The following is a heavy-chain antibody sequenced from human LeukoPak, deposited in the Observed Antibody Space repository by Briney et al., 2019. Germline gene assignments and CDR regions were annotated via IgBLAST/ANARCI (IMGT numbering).Heavy chain of an antibody. D-gene: IGHD6-19*01. J-gene: IGHJ4*02. CDR2: IYTSGST. CDR1: GGSLTGYY. Sequence: SETLSLTCSVSGGSLTGYYWSWIRQPAGKGLEWIGRIYTSGSTNYNPSLKSRVTMSIDTSKNQFSLKLTSVTAADSAIHYCARGPYSSGWYAINSWGQGALVSVSS. CDR3: ARGPYSSGWYAINS. V-gene: IGHV4-4*07.